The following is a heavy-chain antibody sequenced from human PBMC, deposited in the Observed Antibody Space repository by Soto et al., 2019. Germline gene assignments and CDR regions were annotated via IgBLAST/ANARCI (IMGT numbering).Heavy chain of an antibody. CDR2: ICDSGSS. CDR3: ARGREIFGAVTPFEY. CDR1: GASISSGDYF. D-gene: IGHD3-3*01. V-gene: IGHV4-30-4*01. J-gene: IGHJ4*02. Sequence: SETLSLTCTVSGASISSGDYFWSWIRQSPGKGLQWIGYICDSGSSYYNPSLKSRVTMSVDTSKNQFSLSLRSVTAADTAVYYCARGREIFGAVTPFEYWGQGTQVTVSS.